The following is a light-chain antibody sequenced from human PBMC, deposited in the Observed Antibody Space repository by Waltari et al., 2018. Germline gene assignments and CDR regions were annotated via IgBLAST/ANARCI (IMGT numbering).Light chain of an antibody. CDR3: QQYEDWPRHS. Sequence: EIVVTQSPATLSVSPGERVTLSCRARQNVGTSLAWYQQKPGQTPRLLIFGAYSRASGVPARFSGSGSGTDFTLAISSLQSKDFAVYYCQQYEDWPRHSFGGGTKVQIE. CDR2: GAY. V-gene: IGKV3-15*01. J-gene: IGKJ4*01. CDR1: QNVGTS.